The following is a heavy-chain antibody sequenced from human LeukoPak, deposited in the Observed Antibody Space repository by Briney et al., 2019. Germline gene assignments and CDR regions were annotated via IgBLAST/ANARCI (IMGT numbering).Heavy chain of an antibody. CDR1: GGSISSYY. J-gene: IGHJ4*02. CDR3: ARKHSSSWSFDY. D-gene: IGHD6-13*01. V-gene: IGHV4-59*08. CDR2: SYYTWRT. Sequence: SETLSLTCTVSGGSISSYYWSWIRQPPGKGLEWIGYSYYTWRTDYNPSLKTRVTISINTSKHQFSLKLISMTPAHTAVYYCARKHSSSWSFDYWGQGTLVTVSS.